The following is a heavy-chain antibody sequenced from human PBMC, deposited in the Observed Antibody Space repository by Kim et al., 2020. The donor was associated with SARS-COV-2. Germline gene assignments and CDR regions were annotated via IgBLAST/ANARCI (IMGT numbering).Heavy chain of an antibody. D-gene: IGHD3-9*01. J-gene: IGHJ1*01. CDR3: TRSISLLRYFDWLLSRHLEYLQH. CDR2: IRSKAYGGTT. CDR1: GFTFGDYA. Sequence: GGSLRLSCTASGFTFGDYAMSWVRQAPGKGLEWVGFIRSKAYGGTTEYAASVKGRFTISRDDSKSIAYLQMNSLKTEDTAVYYCTRSISLLRYFDWLLSRHLEYLQHWGQGNLVTVS. V-gene: IGHV3-49*04.